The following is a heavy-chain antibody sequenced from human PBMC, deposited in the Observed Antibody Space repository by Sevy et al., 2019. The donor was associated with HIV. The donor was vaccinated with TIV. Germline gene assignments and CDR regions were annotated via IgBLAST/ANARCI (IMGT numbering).Heavy chain of an antibody. CDR2: IRVSGGST. J-gene: IGHJ5*02. CDR1: GFSFNLYA. D-gene: IGHD3-9*01. V-gene: IGHV3-23*01. Sequence: GGSLRLSCAASGFSFNLYAMTWVRQAPGKGLEWVSTIRVSGGSTYYADSVKGQFTITRDNSKNTIYLQMNGLRAEYTAVYYCAKDHDNNWFDPWGQGTLVTVSS. CDR3: AKDHDNNWFDP.